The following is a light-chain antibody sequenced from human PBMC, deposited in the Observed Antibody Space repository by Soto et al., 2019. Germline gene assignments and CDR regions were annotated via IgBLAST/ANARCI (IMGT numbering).Light chain of an antibody. CDR1: SSNIGSNT. CDR2: GNN. Sequence: QPVLTQPPSASGTPGQRVTISCSGSSSNIGSNTVNWYQQLPGTAPKLLIFGNNQRPSGVPDRFSGSKFGTSASLAISGLQSEAEADYYCAAWDDSLNGWVFGGGTKLTVL. CDR3: AAWDDSLNGWV. V-gene: IGLV1-44*01. J-gene: IGLJ3*02.